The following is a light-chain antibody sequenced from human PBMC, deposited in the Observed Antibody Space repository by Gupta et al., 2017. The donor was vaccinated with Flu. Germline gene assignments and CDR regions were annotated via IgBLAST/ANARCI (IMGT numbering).Light chain of an antibody. CDR1: SSKIGAGYD. CDR3: QPYDSSLSGSV. V-gene: IGLV1-40*01. J-gene: IGLJ3*02. Sequence: QSVLTQPPSVSGAPGQRVTISCNGSSSKIGAGYDVHWYQQLPGTAPKLLIYGNSNRPAGVPDRFSGSKSGTSASLAITGLQAEDEADYYCQPYDSSLSGSVFGGGTKLTVL. CDR2: GNS.